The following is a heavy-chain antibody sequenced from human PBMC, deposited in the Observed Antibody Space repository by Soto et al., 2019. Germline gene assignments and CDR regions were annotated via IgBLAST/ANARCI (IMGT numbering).Heavy chain of an antibody. D-gene: IGHD4-4*01. CDR1: GGSISSGGYY. CDR3: ARGSTVTTWATQSNYYYYGMDV. V-gene: IGHV4-31*03. J-gene: IGHJ6*02. Sequence: QVQLPESGPGLVKPSQTLSLTCTVSGGSISSGGYYWSWIRQHPGKGLEWLGYIYYSGSTYYNPSLKSRVTISVDTSKNQFSLKLSSVTAADTAVYYCARGSTVTTWATQSNYYYYGMDVWGQGTTVTVSS. CDR2: IYYSGST.